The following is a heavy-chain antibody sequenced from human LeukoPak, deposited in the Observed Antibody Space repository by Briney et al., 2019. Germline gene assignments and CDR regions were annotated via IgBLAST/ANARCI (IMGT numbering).Heavy chain of an antibody. CDR3: ARVFGYDNSASREGY. V-gene: IGHV3-53*01. D-gene: IGHD3-22*01. CDR2: IYSDGRT. CDR1: GFTVNSNY. J-gene: IGHJ4*02. Sequence: GGSLRLSCAASGFTVNSNYMSWVRQAPGKGLEWVSLIYSDGRTYYADSVKGRSTISRDNSKNTLYLQMNNLRAEDTAMYYCARVFGYDNSASREGYWGQRTLVTVSS.